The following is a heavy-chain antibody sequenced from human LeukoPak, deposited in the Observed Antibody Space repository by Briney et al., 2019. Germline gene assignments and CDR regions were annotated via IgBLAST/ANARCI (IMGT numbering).Heavy chain of an antibody. CDR1: GYSFPTYG. J-gene: IGHJ4*02. V-gene: IGHV1-18*01. Sequence: ASVKVSCKASGYSFPTYGFSWVRQAPGQGLEWMGWISVYTGNTNYAHKLQGRVTMTTDTSTNTAYMEVRSLRSDDTAMYYCARDPGLKRYSGSYGFDYWGEGTLVIVSS. CDR2: ISVYTGNT. D-gene: IGHD1-26*01. CDR3: ARDPGLKRYSGSYGFDY.